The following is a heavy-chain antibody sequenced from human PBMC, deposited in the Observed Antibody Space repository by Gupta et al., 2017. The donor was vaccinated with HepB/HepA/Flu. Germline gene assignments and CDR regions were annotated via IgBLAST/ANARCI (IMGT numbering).Heavy chain of an antibody. J-gene: IGHJ4*02. CDR1: GFTFSSYA. D-gene: IGHD6-19*01. Sequence: QVQLVESGGGVVQPGRSLRLSCAASGFTFSSYAMHWVRQAPGKGLEWVAVISYDGSNKYYADSVKGRFTISRDNSKNTLYLQMNSLRAEDTAVYYCARAGRAVAGLDYWGQGTLVTVSS. V-gene: IGHV3-30-3*01. CDR3: ARAGRAVAGLDY. CDR2: ISYDGSNK.